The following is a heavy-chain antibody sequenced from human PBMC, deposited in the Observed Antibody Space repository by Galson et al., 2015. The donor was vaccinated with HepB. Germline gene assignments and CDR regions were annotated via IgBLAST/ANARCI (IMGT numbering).Heavy chain of an antibody. D-gene: IGHD6-19*01. CDR3: ARERRQWLVLSFNWFDP. CDR2: TYYRSKWYN. J-gene: IGHJ5*02. V-gene: IGHV6-1*01. Sequence: CAISGDSVSSNSAAWNWIRQSPSRGLEWLGRTYYRSKWYNDYAVSVKSRITINPDTSKNQFSLQLNSVTPEDTAVYYCARERRQWLVLSFNWFDPWGQGTLVTVSS. CDR1: GDSVSSNSAA.